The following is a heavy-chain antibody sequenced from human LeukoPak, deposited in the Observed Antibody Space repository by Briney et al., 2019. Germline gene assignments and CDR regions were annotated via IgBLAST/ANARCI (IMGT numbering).Heavy chain of an antibody. CDR1: GGSISSYY. CDR3: ARQFSSSWGWYYYYMDV. D-gene: IGHD6-13*01. V-gene: IGHV4-34*01. CDR2: INHRGST. J-gene: IGHJ6*03. Sequence: PSETLSLTCTVSGGSISSYYWSWIRQPPGKGLEWMGEINHRGSTNYNPSLKSRGTISVDTSKNQFSLQLSSVTAADTAVYYCARQFSSSWGWYYYYMDVWGKGTTVTISS.